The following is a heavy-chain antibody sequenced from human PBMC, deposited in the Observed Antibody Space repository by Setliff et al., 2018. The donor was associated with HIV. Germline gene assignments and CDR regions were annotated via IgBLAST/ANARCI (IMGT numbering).Heavy chain of an antibody. CDR3: ARALQIVGMATPDAFDI. CDR1: GFTFSSYS. V-gene: IGHV3-21*01. J-gene: IGHJ3*02. CDR2: ISSSSSYI. Sequence: GGSLRLSCAASGFTFSSYSMNWVRQAPGKGLEWVSSISSSSSYIYYADSVKGRFTISRDNAKNSLYLQMNSLRAEDTAVYYCARALQIVGMATPDAFDIWGQGTMVTV. D-gene: IGHD5-12*01.